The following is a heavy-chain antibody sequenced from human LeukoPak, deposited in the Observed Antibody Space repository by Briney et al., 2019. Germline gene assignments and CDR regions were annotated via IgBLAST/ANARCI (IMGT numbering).Heavy chain of an antibody. CDR3: AKARRFLECDFDY. D-gene: IGHD3-3*01. CDR1: GFTFSSYG. CDR2: IRYDGSNK. Sequence: PGGSLRLSCAASGFTFSSYGMHWVRQAPGKGLEWVAFIRYDGSNKYYADSVKGRFTISRDNSKNTQYLQMNSLRVEDTAVYYCAKARRFLECDFDYWGQGTLVTVSS. V-gene: IGHV3-30*02. J-gene: IGHJ4*02.